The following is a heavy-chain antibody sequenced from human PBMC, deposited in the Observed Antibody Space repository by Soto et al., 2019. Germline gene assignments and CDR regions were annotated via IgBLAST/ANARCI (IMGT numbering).Heavy chain of an antibody. D-gene: IGHD3-22*01. J-gene: IGHJ4*02. Sequence: QVQLQESGPGLVKPSQTLSLTCTVSGGSISSGGYYWSWIRQHPGKGLEWIGYIYYSGSTYYNPSLKSRVTISVDTAKNQFSLKLSSVTAADTAVYYCARTRQYYDSSGYPRTNYFDYWGQGTLVTVSS. CDR1: GGSISSGGYY. CDR3: ARTRQYYDSSGYPRTNYFDY. V-gene: IGHV4-31*03. CDR2: IYYSGST.